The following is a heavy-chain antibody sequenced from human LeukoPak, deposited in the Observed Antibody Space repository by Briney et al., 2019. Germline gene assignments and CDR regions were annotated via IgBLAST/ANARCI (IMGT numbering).Heavy chain of an antibody. Sequence: GGSLRLSCAASGFTFSSYNMNWVRQAPGKGLEWVSSISSSSYIYYADSMKGRFTISRDNAKNSLYLQMNSLRAEDTAVYYCARGYSSGVEYWGQGTLVTVSS. CDR2: ISSSSYI. D-gene: IGHD3-10*01. V-gene: IGHV3-21*01. J-gene: IGHJ4*02. CDR1: GFTFSSYN. CDR3: ARGYSSGVEY.